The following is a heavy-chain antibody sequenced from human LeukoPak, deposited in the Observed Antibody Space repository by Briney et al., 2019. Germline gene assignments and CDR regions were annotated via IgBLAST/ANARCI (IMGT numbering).Heavy chain of an antibody. CDR3: ARDLFSGSYYEDF. V-gene: IGHV3-48*03. Sequence: GGSLRLSCAASGFTFSSYEMNWVRQAPGKGLEWVSYISSSGSTIYYADSVKGRFTISRDDAKNSLYLQMNSLRAEDTAVYYCARDLFSGSYYEDFWGQGTLVTVSS. D-gene: IGHD1-26*01. CDR2: ISSSGSTI. CDR1: GFTFSSYE. J-gene: IGHJ4*02.